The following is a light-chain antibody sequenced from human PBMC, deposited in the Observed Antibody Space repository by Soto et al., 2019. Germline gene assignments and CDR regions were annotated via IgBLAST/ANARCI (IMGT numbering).Light chain of an antibody. J-gene: IGLJ3*02. CDR2: TDN. Sequence: QLVLTQPPSASGTPGQRVTISCSGSNSNIGSHTVNWYQQLPGTAPKLLIYTDNQRPSGVPDRFSDSKSGTSASLAISGLQSEDEADYYCAAWDDSLQSWVFGGGTKVTVL. V-gene: IGLV1-44*01. CDR1: NSNIGSHT. CDR3: AAWDDSLQSWV.